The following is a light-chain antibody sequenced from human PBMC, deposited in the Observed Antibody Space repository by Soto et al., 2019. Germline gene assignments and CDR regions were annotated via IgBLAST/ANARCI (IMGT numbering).Light chain of an antibody. V-gene: IGLV2-14*01. CDR1: SSNVGNYKY. CDR3: FSYTSIGTDV. Sequence: QSALTQPASASGSPGQSITISCTGTSSNVGNYKYVSWYQQHPATAPKLMIYKINNRPSGVAQRFSANTAGNTASLTISVHQDEDDNDYCCFSYTSIGTDVFGTGTKLTVL. J-gene: IGLJ1*01. CDR2: KIN.